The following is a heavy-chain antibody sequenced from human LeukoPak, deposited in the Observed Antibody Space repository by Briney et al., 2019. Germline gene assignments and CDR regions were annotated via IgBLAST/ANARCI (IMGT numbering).Heavy chain of an antibody. V-gene: IGHV3-30*18. Sequence: GGSLRLSCAASGFTFNSYGMHWVRQAPGKGLEWVAVISYDGSNKYYADSVKGRFTISRDNSKNTLYLQMNSLRAEDTAVYYCAKDSYWGQGTLVTVSS. CDR1: GFTFNSYG. CDR3: AKDSY. CDR2: ISYDGSNK. J-gene: IGHJ4*02.